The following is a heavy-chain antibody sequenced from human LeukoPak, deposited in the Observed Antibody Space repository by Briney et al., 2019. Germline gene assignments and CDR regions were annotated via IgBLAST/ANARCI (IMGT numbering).Heavy chain of an antibody. D-gene: IGHD6-19*01. Sequence: SETPSLTCTVSGGSISSSSYYWGWIRQPPGKGLEWIGSIYYSGSTYYNPSLKSRVTISVDTSKNQFSLKLSSVTAADTAVYYCARLRSGCLRYWGQGTLVTVSS. CDR1: GGSISSSSYY. J-gene: IGHJ4*02. V-gene: IGHV4-39*01. CDR2: IYYSGST. CDR3: ARLRSGCLRY.